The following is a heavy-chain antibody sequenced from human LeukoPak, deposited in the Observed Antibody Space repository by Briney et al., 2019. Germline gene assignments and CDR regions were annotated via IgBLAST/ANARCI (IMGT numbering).Heavy chain of an antibody. J-gene: IGHJ4*02. Sequence: GGSLRLSCAASGFTFSSYGMSWVRQAPGKGVEGVSGISGGAGSTYYADSVKGGFTISRDNSKNTLYLQMNSLRAEDTAVYYCTKRGNSPYDDCWGQGTLVTVSS. D-gene: IGHD5-12*01. CDR1: GFTFSSYG. CDR2: ISGGAGST. CDR3: TKRGNSPYDDC. V-gene: IGHV3-23*01.